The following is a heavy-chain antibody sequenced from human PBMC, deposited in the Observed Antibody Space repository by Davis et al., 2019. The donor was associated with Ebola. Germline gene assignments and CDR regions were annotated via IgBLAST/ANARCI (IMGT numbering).Heavy chain of an antibody. J-gene: IGHJ6*02. V-gene: IGHV3-66*01. CDR2: LYSGGTT. Sequence: GKSLKISCAASGFTFSSYSMNWVRQAPGKGLEWVSVLYSGGTTYYADSVKGRFTISRDNSKNTLYLQMNSLRAEDTAVYYCARGLREYYDYVWRKSGDYYYGMDVWGQGTTVTVSS. D-gene: IGHD3-16*01. CDR1: GFTFSSYS. CDR3: ARGLREYYDYVWRKSGDYYYGMDV.